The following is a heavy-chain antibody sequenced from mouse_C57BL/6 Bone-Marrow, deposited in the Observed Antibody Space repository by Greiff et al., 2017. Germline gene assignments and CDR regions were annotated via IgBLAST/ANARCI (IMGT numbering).Heavy chain of an antibody. D-gene: IGHD1-1*02. Sequence: QVQLQQPGTELVKPGASVKLSCKASGYTFTSYWMHWVKQRPGQGLEWIGNINPSNGGTNYNEKFKSKATLTVDKSSSTAYMQLKSLTSEDSAVYCCARETPGWCDWYFDFRGKGTPVTVSS. CDR3: ARETPGWCDWYFDF. CDR1: GYTFTSYW. V-gene: IGHV1-53*01. CDR2: INPSNGGT. J-gene: IGHJ1*03.